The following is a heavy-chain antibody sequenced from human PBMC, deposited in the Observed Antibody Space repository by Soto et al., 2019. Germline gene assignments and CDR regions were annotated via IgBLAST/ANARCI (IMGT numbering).Heavy chain of an antibody. V-gene: IGHV1-2*02. CDR1: GYTFTGYN. D-gene: IGHD2-2*01. J-gene: IGHJ6*02. CDR2: INPNSGAT. CDR3: ARGLSSSGGMDV. Sequence: QVQLVQSGAEVKKPGASVKVSCKASGYTFTGYNMHWVRQAPGQGLEWMGWINPNSGATDFAQKFQGRVTMTRDTSISTAYMELSSLRSDDTALYYCARGLSSSGGMDVWGQGTTVTVSS.